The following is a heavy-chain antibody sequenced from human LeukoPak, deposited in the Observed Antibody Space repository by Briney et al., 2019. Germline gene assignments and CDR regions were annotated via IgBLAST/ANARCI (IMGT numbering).Heavy chain of an antibody. CDR3: ASHTTDGPPLLQY. D-gene: IGHD2-15*01. J-gene: IGHJ1*01. Sequence: SETLSLTCTVSGVSMSDLYGICIRQPPGGGREYMGYVYDCVTADYNASLERRLTISRYTSSNQFSLILTSVTPADTAVYYCASHTTDGPPLLQYWGQGPVVSVFS. V-gene: IGHV4-59*08. CDR2: VYDCVTA. CDR1: GVSMSDLY.